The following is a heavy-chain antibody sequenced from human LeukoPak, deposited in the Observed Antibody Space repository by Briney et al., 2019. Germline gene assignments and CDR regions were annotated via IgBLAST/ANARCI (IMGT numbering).Heavy chain of an antibody. CDR2: IWYDGSNK. Sequence: GRSLRLSCAASGFAFSSYGMHWVRQAPGKGLEWVAVIWYDGSNKYYADSVKGRFTISRDNSKNTLYLQMNSLRAEDTAVYYYAREYYYDSSGLFDYWGQGTLVTVSS. D-gene: IGHD3-22*01. CDR3: AREYYYDSSGLFDY. V-gene: IGHV3-33*01. CDR1: GFAFSSYG. J-gene: IGHJ4*02.